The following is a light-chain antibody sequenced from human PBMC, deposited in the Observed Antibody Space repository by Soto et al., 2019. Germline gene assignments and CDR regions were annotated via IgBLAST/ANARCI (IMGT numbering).Light chain of an antibody. CDR2: EVS. CDR1: SSDVGGYNY. CDR3: SSYTSSSTLV. Sequence: QSALTQSASVSGYPGQSITFSCTGTSSDVGGYNYVSWYQQHPDKAPKLMIYEVSNRPSGVSNRFSGSKSGNTASLTISGLQAEDEADYYCSSYTSSSTLVFGTGTKLTVL. J-gene: IGLJ1*01. V-gene: IGLV2-14*01.